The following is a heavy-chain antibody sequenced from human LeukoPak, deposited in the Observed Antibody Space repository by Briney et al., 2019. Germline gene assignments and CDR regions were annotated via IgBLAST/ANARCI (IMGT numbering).Heavy chain of an antibody. D-gene: IGHD2-2*01. CDR3: ARLSAMSIGRGGDC. J-gene: IGHJ4*02. CDR2: IYPGESDA. V-gene: IGHV5-51*01. Sequence: GESLEISCQASGYRFTTYWIGWVRAVPGKGLEWMGIIYPGESDAIYSPSYQGQVTISVDKSISTAYLQWSSLNASDTAVYYCARLSAMSIGRGGDCWGQGTLVTVSS. CDR1: GYRFTTYW.